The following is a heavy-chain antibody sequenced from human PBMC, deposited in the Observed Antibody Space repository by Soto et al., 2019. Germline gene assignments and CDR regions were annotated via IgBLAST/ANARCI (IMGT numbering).Heavy chain of an antibody. CDR1: GYTFTSYG. J-gene: IGHJ3*02. CDR2: ISAYNGNT. CDR3: ARERVYYYDSSGIDAFDI. D-gene: IGHD3-22*01. V-gene: IGHV1-18*04. Sequence: GSVKVSCKASGYTFTSYGISLVRQAPGQGLEWMGWISAYNGNTNYAQKLQGRVTMTTDTSTSTAYMELRSLRSDDTAVYYCARERVYYYDSSGIDAFDIWGQGTMVTVSS.